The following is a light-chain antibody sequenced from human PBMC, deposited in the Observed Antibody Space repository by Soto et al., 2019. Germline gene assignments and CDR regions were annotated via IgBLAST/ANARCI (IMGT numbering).Light chain of an antibody. V-gene: IGKV4-1*01. CDR2: WAS. Sequence: DIVMTQSPDSLAVSLGERATINCKSSLSVLYTPNNKNFLAWYQQKPGQPPKLLIYWASTGASGVPDRFSGSGSGTDFTLTISSLQAEDVAVYYCQQYYRPPLTFGGGTKVEIK. CDR1: LSVLYTPNNKNF. J-gene: IGKJ4*01. CDR3: QQYYRPPLT.